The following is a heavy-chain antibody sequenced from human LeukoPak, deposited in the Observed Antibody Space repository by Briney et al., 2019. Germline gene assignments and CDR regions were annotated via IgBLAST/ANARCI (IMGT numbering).Heavy chain of an antibody. CDR3: ARDYVHWFDP. J-gene: IGHJ5*02. D-gene: IGHD3-16*01. Sequence: SSETLSLTCTVSGGSISSYYWSWIRQPPGKGLEWIGYIYYSGSTNYNPSLKSRVTISVDTSKNQFSLKLSSVTAADTAVYYCARDYVHWFDPWGQGILVTVSS. CDR1: GGSISSYY. CDR2: IYYSGST. V-gene: IGHV4-59*01.